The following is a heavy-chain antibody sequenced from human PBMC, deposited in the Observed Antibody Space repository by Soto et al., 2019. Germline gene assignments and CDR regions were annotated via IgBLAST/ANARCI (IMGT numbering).Heavy chain of an antibody. CDR2: IWYDGSNK. D-gene: IGHD3-9*01. CDR3: ARADLYDILTGYCDY. V-gene: IGHV3-33*01. Sequence: PGGSLRLSCAASGFTFSSYGMHWVRQAPGKGLEWVAVIWYDGSNKYYADSVKGRFTISRDNSKNTLYLQMNSLRAEDTAVYYCARADLYDILTGYCDYWGQGTLVTVSS. J-gene: IGHJ4*02. CDR1: GFTFSSYG.